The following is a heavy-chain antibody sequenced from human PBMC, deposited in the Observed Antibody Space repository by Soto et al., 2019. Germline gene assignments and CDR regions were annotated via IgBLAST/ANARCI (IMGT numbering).Heavy chain of an antibody. D-gene: IGHD3-3*01. V-gene: IGHV4-34*01. CDR3: ARSRVGVRSGRLYYFDY. J-gene: IGHJ4*02. Sequence: SETLSLTCAVYGGSFSGYYWSWIRQPPGKGLEWIGEINHSGSTNYNPSLKSRVTISVDTSKNQFSPKLSSVTAADTAVYYCARSRVGVRSGRLYYFDYWGQGTLVTVSS. CDR2: INHSGST. CDR1: GGSFSGYY.